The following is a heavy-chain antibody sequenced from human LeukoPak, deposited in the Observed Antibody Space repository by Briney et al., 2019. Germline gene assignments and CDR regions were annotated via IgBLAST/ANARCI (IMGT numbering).Heavy chain of an antibody. Sequence: SETLSLTCTVSGGSISSYYWSWIRLPPGKGLEWIGYIYYSGSTNYNPSLKSRVTISVDTSKNQFSLKLTSVTAGDTAVYYCARGGWSLDLWGRGTLVTVSS. CDR2: IYYSGST. CDR1: GGSISSYY. J-gene: IGHJ2*01. CDR3: ARGGWSLDL. V-gene: IGHV4-59*01.